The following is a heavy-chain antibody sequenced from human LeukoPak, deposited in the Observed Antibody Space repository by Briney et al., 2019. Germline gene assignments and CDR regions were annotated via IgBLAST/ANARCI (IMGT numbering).Heavy chain of an antibody. CDR3: AREVRAFDY. D-gene: IGHD4-11*01. CDR1: GYTFTSYA. J-gene: IGHJ4*02. Sequence: VASVKVSCKASGYTFTSYAMNWVRQAPGQGLEWMGWINTNTGNPAYAQGLTGRFVFSLDTSVSTAYLQISSLKAEDTAVYYCAREVRAFDYWGQGTLVTVSS. CDR2: INTNTGNP. V-gene: IGHV7-4-1*02.